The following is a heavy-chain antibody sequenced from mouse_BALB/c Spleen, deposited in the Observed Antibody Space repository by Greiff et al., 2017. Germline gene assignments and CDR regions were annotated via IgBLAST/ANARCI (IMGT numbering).Heavy chain of an antibody. V-gene: IGHV6-6*01. J-gene: IGHJ4*01. CDR2: IRSKANNHAT. D-gene: IGHD2-1*01. CDR3: KGNYVPYAMDY. CDR1: GFTFSDAW. Sequence: EVHLVESGGGLVQPGGSMKLSCAASGFTFSDAWMDWVRQSPEKGLEWVAEIRSKANNHATYYAESVKGRFTISRDDSTSSVYLQMNSLRAEDTGIYYCKGNYVPYAMDYWGQGTSVTVSS.